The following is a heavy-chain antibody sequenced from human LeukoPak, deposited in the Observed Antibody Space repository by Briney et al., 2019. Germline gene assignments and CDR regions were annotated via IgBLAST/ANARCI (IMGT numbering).Heavy chain of an antibody. Sequence: ASVKVSCKASGYTFTSYGISWVRQAPGQGLEWMGWISAYNGNTNYAQKLQGRVTMTTDTSTSTAYMELRSLRSDDTAVYYCARSYYYGSGSAEFDYWGQGTLVTVSS. V-gene: IGHV1-18*01. D-gene: IGHD3-10*01. CDR2: ISAYNGNT. J-gene: IGHJ4*02. CDR1: GYTFTSYG. CDR3: ARSYYYGSGSAEFDY.